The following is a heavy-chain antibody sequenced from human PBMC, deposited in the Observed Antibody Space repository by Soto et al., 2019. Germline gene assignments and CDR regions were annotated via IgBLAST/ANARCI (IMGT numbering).Heavy chain of an antibody. D-gene: IGHD2-15*01. CDR3: TRRGDRGADY. J-gene: IGHJ4*02. CDR1: GFTFSGSA. Sequence: GGSLRLSCAASGFTFSGSAMHWVRQASGKGLEWVGRIRSKANSYATAYAASVKGRFTISRDDSKNTAYLQMNSLKTEDTAVYYCTRRGDRGADYWGQGPLVTVSS. V-gene: IGHV3-73*01. CDR2: IRSKANSYAT.